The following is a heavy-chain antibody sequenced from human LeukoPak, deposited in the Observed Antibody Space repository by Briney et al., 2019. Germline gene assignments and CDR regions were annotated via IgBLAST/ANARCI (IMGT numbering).Heavy chain of an antibody. D-gene: IGHD6-19*01. V-gene: IGHV3-7*01. CDR3: ARMLSSGWYREFDY. CDR2: IKQDGSEK. Sequence: PGGSLRLSCAASGFTFSSYWMSWVRQAPGKGLEWVANIKQDGSEKYYVDSVKGRFTISRDNAKNPLYLQMNSLRAEDTAVYYCARMLSSGWYREFDYWGQGTLVTVSS. CDR1: GFTFSSYW. J-gene: IGHJ4*02.